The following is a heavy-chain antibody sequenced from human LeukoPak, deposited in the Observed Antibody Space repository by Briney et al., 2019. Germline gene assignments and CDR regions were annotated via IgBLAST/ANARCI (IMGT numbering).Heavy chain of an antibody. D-gene: IGHD2-8*01. CDR3: ARDGPMVSGFDP. Sequence: NPSETLSLTCAVYGGSFSGYYWSWIRQPPGKGLEWIGEINHSGSTNYNPSLKSRVTISVDTSKNQFSLKLSSVSAADTAVYYCARDGPMVSGFDPWGQGTLVTVSS. CDR2: INHSGST. CDR1: GGSFSGYY. V-gene: IGHV4-34*01. J-gene: IGHJ5*02.